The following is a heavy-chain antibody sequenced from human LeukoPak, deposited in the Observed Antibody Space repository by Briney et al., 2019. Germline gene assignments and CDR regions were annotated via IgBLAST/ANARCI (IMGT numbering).Heavy chain of an antibody. V-gene: IGHV4-59*01. D-gene: IGHD6-19*01. CDR2: IYYSGST. Sequence: KPSETLSLTCTVSGGSISSYYWSWIRQPPGKGLEWIGYIYYSGSTNYNPSLKNRVTISVDTSKNQFSLKLSSVTAADTAVYYCARLTYSSGWYSEYYYYGMDVWGQGTTVTVSS. CDR1: GGSISSYY. J-gene: IGHJ6*02. CDR3: ARLTYSSGWYSEYYYYGMDV.